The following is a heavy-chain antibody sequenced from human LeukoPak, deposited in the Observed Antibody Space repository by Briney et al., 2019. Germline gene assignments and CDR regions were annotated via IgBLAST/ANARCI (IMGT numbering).Heavy chain of an antibody. CDR2: ISSSGSTI. Sequence: GVSLRLSCAASGFTFSDYYMSWICQAPGKGLEGVSYISSSGSTIYYADSVRGRFTISRDNAKNSLYLQMNSLRAEDTAVYYCEREVRYYDSSGTVDYWGQGTLVTVSS. V-gene: IGHV3-11*01. J-gene: IGHJ4*02. CDR3: EREVRYYDSSGTVDY. D-gene: IGHD3-22*01. CDR1: GFTFSDYY.